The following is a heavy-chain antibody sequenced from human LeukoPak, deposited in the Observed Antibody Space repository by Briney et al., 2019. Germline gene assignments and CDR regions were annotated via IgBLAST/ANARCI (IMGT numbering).Heavy chain of an antibody. D-gene: IGHD5-12*01. Sequence: GGSLRLSCEASGFTFSTYSMNWVRQAPGKGLEWVSYISSSSNPIYYADSVKGRFTISRDNAKNSVYLQMNSLRAEDTAVYYCARAPSGYDNPNDYWGQGTLVTVSS. V-gene: IGHV3-48*04. CDR2: ISSSSNPI. CDR1: GFTFSTYS. J-gene: IGHJ4*02. CDR3: ARAPSGYDNPNDY.